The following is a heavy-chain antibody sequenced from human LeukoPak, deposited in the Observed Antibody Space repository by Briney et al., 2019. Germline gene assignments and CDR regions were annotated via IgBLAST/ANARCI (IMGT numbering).Heavy chain of an antibody. J-gene: IGHJ4*02. CDR2: IYYSGST. D-gene: IGHD3-9*01. CDR1: GGSISSGDYY. Sequence: SETLSLTCTVSGGSISSGDYYWSWIRQPPGKGLEWIGYIYYSGSTYYNPSLKSRVTISVDTSKNQFSLKLSSVTAADTAVYYCARGPRDILTGYFDFWGQGTLVTVSS. CDR3: ARGPRDILTGYFDF. V-gene: IGHV4-30-4*01.